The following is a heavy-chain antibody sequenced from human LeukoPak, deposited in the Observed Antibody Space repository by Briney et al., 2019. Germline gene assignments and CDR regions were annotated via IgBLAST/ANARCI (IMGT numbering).Heavy chain of an antibody. D-gene: IGHD3/OR15-3a*01. J-gene: IGHJ4*02. V-gene: IGHV1-46*01. Sequence: ASVKVSCKASGYMFTRYYMQWVRQAPGQGLEWLGMIIPSGGSTTYPQNFRDRVTLTRDMSTSTVYTELSSLRSEDTAVYYCARDLDYTTSGERFDNWGQGTLVTVSS. CDR3: ARDLDYTTSGERFDN. CDR1: GYMFTRYY. CDR2: IIPSGGST.